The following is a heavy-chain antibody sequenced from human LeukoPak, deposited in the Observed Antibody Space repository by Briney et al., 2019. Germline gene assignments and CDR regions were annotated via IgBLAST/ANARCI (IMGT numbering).Heavy chain of an antibody. J-gene: IGHJ3*02. V-gene: IGHV3-74*01. CDR1: GFTFSRYW. Sequence: GGSLRLSCAASGFTFSRYWMHWVRQAPGKGLVWVSRINSDGSSTNDADSVKGRFTISRDNAKNTLYLQMNSLRAEDTAVYYCARSSPYGDYLVDAFDIWGQGTMVTVSS. CDR2: INSDGSST. CDR3: ARSSPYGDYLVDAFDI. D-gene: IGHD4-17*01.